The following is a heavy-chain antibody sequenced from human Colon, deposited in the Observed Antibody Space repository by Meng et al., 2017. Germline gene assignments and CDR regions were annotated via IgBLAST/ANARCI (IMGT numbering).Heavy chain of an antibody. CDR3: ARDLHSGSYTDY. CDR1: GFTFDDYG. Sequence: GGSLRLSCAASGFTFDDYGMSWVRQAPGKGLEWVSGINWNGGSTGYADSVKGRFTISRGNAKNSLYLQMNSLRAEDTALYYCARDLHSGSYTDYWGQGTLVTVSS. J-gene: IGHJ4*02. D-gene: IGHD1-26*01. CDR2: INWNGGST. V-gene: IGHV3-20*04.